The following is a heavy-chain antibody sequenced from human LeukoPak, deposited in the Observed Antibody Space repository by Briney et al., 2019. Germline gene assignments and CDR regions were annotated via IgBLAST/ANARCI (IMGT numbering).Heavy chain of an antibody. V-gene: IGHV3-23*01. J-gene: IGHJ4*02. CDR1: GFTFSSYA. D-gene: IGHD6-19*01. CDR2: FSGTSSS. CDR3: AKLKQWQPQRYFFEY. Sequence: PGGSLRLSCAASGFTFSSYAMSWVRQAPGKGLEWVSTFSGTSSSYYADAVKGRVTISRDNSKNTLYLQLNSLRAEDTAVYYCAKLKQWQPQRYFFEYWGQGALVTVAS.